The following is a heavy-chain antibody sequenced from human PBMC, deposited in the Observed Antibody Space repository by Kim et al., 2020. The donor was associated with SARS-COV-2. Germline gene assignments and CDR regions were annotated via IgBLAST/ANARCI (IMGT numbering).Heavy chain of an antibody. Sequence: SVQGRFTISRDNAKNSLYLQMNSLRAEDTAVYYCARPRCSGGSCYSGGDYWGQGTLVTVSS. D-gene: IGHD2-15*01. J-gene: IGHJ4*02. V-gene: IGHV3-21*01. CDR3: ARPRCSGGSCYSGGDY.